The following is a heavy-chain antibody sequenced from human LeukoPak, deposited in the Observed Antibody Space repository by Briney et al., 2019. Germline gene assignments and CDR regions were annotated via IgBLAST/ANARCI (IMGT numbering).Heavy chain of an antibody. CDR2: ISSSGSTI. D-gene: IGHD3-10*01. Sequence: GGSLRLSCAASGFTFSSYEMNWVRQAPGKGLEWVSYISSSGSTIYYADSVKGRFTISRDNAKNSLYLQMNSLRAEDTAVYYCARVEGLLWSLWGQGTLVTVSS. CDR1: GFTFSSYE. CDR3: ARVEGLLWSL. J-gene: IGHJ4*02. V-gene: IGHV3-48*03.